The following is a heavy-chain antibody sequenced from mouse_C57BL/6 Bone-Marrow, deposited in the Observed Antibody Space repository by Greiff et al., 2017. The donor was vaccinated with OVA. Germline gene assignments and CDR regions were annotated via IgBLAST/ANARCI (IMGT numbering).Heavy chain of an antibody. D-gene: IGHD4-1*01. CDR3: AREAGTPFDY. J-gene: IGHJ2*01. Sequence: QVQLQQSGAELARPGASVKLSCKASGYTFTSYGISWVKQSTGQGLEWIGEIYPRSGNTYYNEKFKGKATLTADKSSSTAYMQLRSLTSEDTAVYFCAREAGTPFDYWGQGTTLTVSS. V-gene: IGHV1-81*01. CDR2: IYPRSGNT. CDR1: GYTFTSYG.